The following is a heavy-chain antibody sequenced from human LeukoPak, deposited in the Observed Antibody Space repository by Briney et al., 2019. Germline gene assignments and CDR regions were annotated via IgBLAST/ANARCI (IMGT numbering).Heavy chain of an antibody. V-gene: IGHV1-2*02. D-gene: IGHD3-3*01. CDR3: ARYYDFWSGYYFDY. CDR2: INPNSGGT. Sequence: GASVKVSCKASRYTFTGYYMHWVRQAPGQGLEWMGWINPNSGGTNYAQKFQGRVTMTRDTSISTAYMELSRLRSDDTAVYYCARYYDFWSGYYFDYWGQGTLVTVSS. J-gene: IGHJ4*02. CDR1: RYTFTGYY.